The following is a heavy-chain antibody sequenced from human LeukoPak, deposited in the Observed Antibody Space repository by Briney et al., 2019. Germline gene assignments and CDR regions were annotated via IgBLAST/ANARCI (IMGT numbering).Heavy chain of an antibody. Sequence: SETLSLTCTVSGGSISSSSYYWGWIRQPPGKGLEWSGSIYYSGSTYYNPSLTTRVNISVDTSTNQSSLKLSSVTAADTAVYYCASPYYYGSGSYGFDYWGQGTLVTVSS. D-gene: IGHD3-10*01. J-gene: IGHJ4*02. V-gene: IGHV4-39*01. CDR2: IYYSGST. CDR1: GGSISSSSYY. CDR3: ASPYYYGSGSYGFDY.